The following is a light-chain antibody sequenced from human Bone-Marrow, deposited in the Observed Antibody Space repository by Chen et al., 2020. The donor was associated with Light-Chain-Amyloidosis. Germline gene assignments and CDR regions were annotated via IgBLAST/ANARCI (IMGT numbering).Light chain of an antibody. J-gene: IGLJ2*01. V-gene: IGLV1-44*01. CDR1: RSSIGTNT. CDR2: FNS. CDR3: AAWDDGLNGVL. Sequence: QSVLTQPPSASGTPGQRVTISCSGSRSSIGTNTVNWYQQFPGTAPKLLIYFNSQRPSGVPGRCSGSKSGTSASLAISGLQSDDEADYCCAAWDDGLNGVLFGGGTKLTVL.